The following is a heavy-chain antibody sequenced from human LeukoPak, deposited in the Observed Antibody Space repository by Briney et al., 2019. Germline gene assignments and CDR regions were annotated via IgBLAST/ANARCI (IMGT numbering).Heavy chain of an antibody. CDR3: ARASRGVVGPWFDP. CDR1: GGSISSYY. J-gene: IGHJ5*02. D-gene: IGHD2-15*01. Sequence: SETLSLTCTVSGGSISSYYWSWIRQPAGKGLEWIGRIYTSGSTNYNPSLRSRVTISVDTSKNQFSLKLSSVTAADTAVYYCARASRGVVGPWFDPWGQGTLVTVSS. CDR2: IYTSGST. V-gene: IGHV4-4*07.